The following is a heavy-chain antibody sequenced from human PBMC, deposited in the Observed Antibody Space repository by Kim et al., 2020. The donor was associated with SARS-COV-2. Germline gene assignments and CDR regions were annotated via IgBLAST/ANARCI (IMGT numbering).Heavy chain of an antibody. D-gene: IGHD3-10*01. V-gene: IGHV3-48*02. J-gene: IGHJ4*02. CDR1: GFPFSRYS. Sequence: GGSLRLSCAASGFPFSRYSMNWVRQPPGKGLEWVSYVSSRSTTIYYADSVKGRLTISRDNAKNSLYLQMNSLTDDDTAVYYCAGGGSGTYFDYWGQGTLVTVSS. CDR3: AGGGSGTYFDY. CDR2: VSSRSTTI.